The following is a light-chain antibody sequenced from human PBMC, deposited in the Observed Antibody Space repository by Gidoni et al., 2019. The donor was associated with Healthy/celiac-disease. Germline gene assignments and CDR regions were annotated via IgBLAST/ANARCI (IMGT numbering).Light chain of an antibody. J-gene: IGKJ5*01. V-gene: IGKV3-20*01. CDR3: QQYGSSPSIT. CDR2: GAS. Sequence: DIVLTHSPGTLSLSPGERATLACRASQSVSSSYLAWYKQKPGQAPRLLIYGASSRSTGLPDRFSGSGSGTDFTLTISRLEPEDFAVYYCQQYGSSPSITFGQGTRLEIK. CDR1: QSVSSSY.